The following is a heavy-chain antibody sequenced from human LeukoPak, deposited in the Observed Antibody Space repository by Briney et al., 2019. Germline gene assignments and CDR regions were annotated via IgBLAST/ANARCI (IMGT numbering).Heavy chain of an antibody. V-gene: IGHV4-59*01. J-gene: IGHJ4*02. CDR1: GGSISSYY. Sequence: SETLSLTCTVSGGSISSYYWSWIRQPPGKGLEWIGYIYYSGSTNYNPSLKSRVTISVDTSKNQLSLKLSSVTAADTAVYYCARASTYYYDSSGYYSLDYWGQGTLVTVSS. D-gene: IGHD3-22*01. CDR2: IYYSGST. CDR3: ARASTYYYDSSGYYSLDY.